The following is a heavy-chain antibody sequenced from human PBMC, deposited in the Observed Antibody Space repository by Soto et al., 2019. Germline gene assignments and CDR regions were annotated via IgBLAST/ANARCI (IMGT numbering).Heavy chain of an antibody. J-gene: IGHJ5*02. V-gene: IGHV1-18*01. CDR3: ARVFSSRYYPTHWFDP. CDR2: ITTYSGHT. D-gene: IGHD6-13*01. Sequence: ASVKVYFKATRYSLITNGMTWVRRAPGQGLEWMGLITTYSGHTSYSPSLQGRVSMTRDTATSTAYMELKSLRADDTAVDYCARVFSSRYYPTHWFDPWGQGTLVTVSS. CDR1: RYSLITNG.